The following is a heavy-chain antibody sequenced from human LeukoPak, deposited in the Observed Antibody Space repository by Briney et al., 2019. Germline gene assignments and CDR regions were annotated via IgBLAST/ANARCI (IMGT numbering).Heavy chain of an antibody. D-gene: IGHD5-12*01. V-gene: IGHV4-59*12. Sequence: PSETLSLTCTVSGGSISSYYWSWIRQPPGKGLEWIGSIYYSGSTYYNPSLKSRVTISVDTSKNQLSLKLTSVTAADTAVYYCAGEPEAGYSNYDAFDIWGQGTMVTVSS. CDR1: GGSISSYY. CDR2: IYYSGST. CDR3: AGEPEAGYSNYDAFDI. J-gene: IGHJ3*02.